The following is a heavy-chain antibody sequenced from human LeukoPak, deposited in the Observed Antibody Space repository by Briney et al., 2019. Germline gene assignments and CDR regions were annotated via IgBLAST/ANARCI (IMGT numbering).Heavy chain of an antibody. D-gene: IGHD1-26*01. CDR3: AREWELGYLDY. CDR1: GFTFSSYG. Sequence: GGSLRLSCAASGFTFSSYGMHWVRQAPGKGLEWVAVISYDGSNKYYADSVKGRFTISRDNSKNMLYPQMNSLRAEDTAVYYCAREWELGYLDYWGQGTLVTVSS. J-gene: IGHJ4*02. CDR2: ISYDGSNK. V-gene: IGHV3-30*03.